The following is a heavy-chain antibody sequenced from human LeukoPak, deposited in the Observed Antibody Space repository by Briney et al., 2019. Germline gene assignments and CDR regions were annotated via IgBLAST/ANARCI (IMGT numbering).Heavy chain of an antibody. Sequence: ASVKVSCKASGYTFTSYGISWVRRAPGQGLEWMGWISAYNGNTNYAQKLQGRATMTTDTSTSTAYMELRSLRSDDTAVYYCASTPYYYGSGSYYYFDYWGQGTLVTVSS. CDR1: GYTFTSYG. V-gene: IGHV1-18*01. D-gene: IGHD3-10*01. CDR2: ISAYNGNT. CDR3: ASTPYYYGSGSYYYFDY. J-gene: IGHJ4*02.